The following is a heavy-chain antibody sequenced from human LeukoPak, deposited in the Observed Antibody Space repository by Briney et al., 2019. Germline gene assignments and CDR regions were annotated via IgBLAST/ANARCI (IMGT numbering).Heavy chain of an antibody. CDR3: ARAGGYDRNWFDP. CDR1: GCTFTGYY. CDR2: INPNSGGT. D-gene: IGHD5-12*01. V-gene: IGHV1-2*02. Sequence: ASVKVSCKASGCTFTGYYMHWVRQAPGQGLEWMGWINPNSGGTNYAQKFQGRVTMTRDTSISTAYMELSRLRSDDTAVYYCARAGGYDRNWFDPWGQGTLVTVSS. J-gene: IGHJ5*02.